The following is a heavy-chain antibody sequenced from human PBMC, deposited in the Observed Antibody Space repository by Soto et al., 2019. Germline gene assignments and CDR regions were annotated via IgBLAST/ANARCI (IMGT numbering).Heavy chain of an antibody. CDR1: GFTVSSNY. V-gene: IGHV3-53*01. CDR3: ARDGKYYDSSGPSHEDYGMDV. Sequence: GGSLRVSCAASGFTVSSNYMSWVRQAPGKGLEWVSVIYSGGSTYYADSVKGRFTISRDNSKNTLYLQMNSLRAEDTAVYYCARDGKYYDSSGPSHEDYGMDVWGQGTTVTVSS. J-gene: IGHJ6*02. CDR2: IYSGGST. D-gene: IGHD3-22*01.